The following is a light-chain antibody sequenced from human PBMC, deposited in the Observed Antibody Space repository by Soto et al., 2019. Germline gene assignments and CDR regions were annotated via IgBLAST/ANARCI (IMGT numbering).Light chain of an antibody. CDR1: SSDVGGYNY. CDR2: EVS. J-gene: IGLJ3*02. CDR3: SSYTSSSIWV. Sequence: QSPLTQPASVSGSPGQSITISCTGTSSDVGGYNYVSWYQQHPGKAPKIMIYEVSNRPSGVSNRFSGSKSGNTASLTISGLQAEDEADYYCSSYTSSSIWVFGGGTKLTVL. V-gene: IGLV2-14*01.